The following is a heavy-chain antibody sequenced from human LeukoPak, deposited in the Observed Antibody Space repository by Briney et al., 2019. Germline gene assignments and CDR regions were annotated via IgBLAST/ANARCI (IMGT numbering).Heavy chain of an antibody. D-gene: IGHD3-22*01. J-gene: IGHJ5*02. V-gene: IGHV3-7*01. CDR3: ARDDNYDSSGYFMFDP. CDR2: IKQDGSEK. Sequence: GGSLRLSCAATGLTFSSHWMHWVHQAPGKGLEWVANIKQDGSEKYYVDSVKGRFTISRDNAKNSLYLQMNSLRAEDTAVYYCARDDNYDSSGYFMFDPWGQGTLVTVSS. CDR1: GLTFSSHW.